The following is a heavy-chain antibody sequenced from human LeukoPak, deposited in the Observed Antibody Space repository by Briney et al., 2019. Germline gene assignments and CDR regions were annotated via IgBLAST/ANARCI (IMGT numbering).Heavy chain of an antibody. J-gene: IGHJ4*02. Sequence: SETLSLTCTVSGGSISSYYWSWMRQPARKGLEWIGRIYTSGSTNYNPSLKSRVTMSVDTSKNQFSLKLTSVTAADTAVYYCARAGSGWYDLYYFDYWGQGTLVTVSS. CDR1: GGSISSYY. CDR2: IYTSGST. V-gene: IGHV4-4*07. D-gene: IGHD6-19*01. CDR3: ARAGSGWYDLYYFDY.